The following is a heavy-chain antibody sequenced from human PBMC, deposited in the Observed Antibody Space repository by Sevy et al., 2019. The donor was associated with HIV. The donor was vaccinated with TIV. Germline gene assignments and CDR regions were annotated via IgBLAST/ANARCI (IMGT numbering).Heavy chain of an antibody. V-gene: IGHV1-24*01. CDR2: FDPEDGET. Sequence: ASVKVSCKVSGYTLTQLSMHWVRQAPGKGLEWMGSFDPEDGETLYAQKFQGRVTMTEDTSTDTAYMELRSLRSEDTAVYYCATTKDYCESSGSPFDYWGQGTLVTVSS. J-gene: IGHJ4*02. CDR1: GYTLTQLS. D-gene: IGHD3-22*01. CDR3: ATTKDYCESSGSPFDY.